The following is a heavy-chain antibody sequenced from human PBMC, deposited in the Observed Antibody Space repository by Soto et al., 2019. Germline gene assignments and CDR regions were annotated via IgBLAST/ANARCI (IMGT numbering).Heavy chain of an antibody. CDR1: GGSISSGGYY. CDR3: ARAEYDILTGYYQGFFDY. D-gene: IGHD3-9*01. CDR2: IYYSGST. V-gene: IGHV4-31*03. J-gene: IGHJ4*02. Sequence: QVQLQESGPGLVKPSQTLSLTCTVSGGSISSGGYYWSWIRQHPGKGLEWIGYIYYSGSTYYNPSLKSRVPISVDTSKNQFSLKLSSVTAADTAVYYCARAEYDILTGYYQGFFDYWGQGTLVTVSS.